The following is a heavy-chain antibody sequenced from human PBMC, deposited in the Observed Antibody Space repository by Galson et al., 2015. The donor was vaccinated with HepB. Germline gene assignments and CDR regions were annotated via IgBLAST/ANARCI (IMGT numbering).Heavy chain of an antibody. J-gene: IGHJ4*02. Sequence: SLRLSCAASGFIVSLNYMAWVRQAPGKGLECVSLLYHDDDGGITHYADSVKGRFTISRDNSMNTLYLQMNNLRAEDTAVYYCARFRAPSLLGVIATYDFENWGQGTLVTVSS. CDR2: LYHDDDGGIT. CDR3: ARFRAPSLLGVIATYDFEN. V-gene: IGHV3-53*01. D-gene: IGHD2-21*01. CDR1: GFIVSLNY.